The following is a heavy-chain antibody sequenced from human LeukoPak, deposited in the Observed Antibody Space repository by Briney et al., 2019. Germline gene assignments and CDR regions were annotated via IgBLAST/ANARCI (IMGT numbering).Heavy chain of an antibody. CDR3: ARVTLRAGYYGMDV. D-gene: IGHD3-10*01. V-gene: IGHV3-66*01. CDR1: GFTVSSNY. Sequence: GGSLRLSCAASGFTVSSNYMSWVRQAPGKGLEWVSVIYSGGSTYYADSVKGRFTISRDNSKNTLYLQMNSLRAEDTAVYFCARVTLRAGYYGMDVWGQGTTVTVSS. CDR2: IYSGGST. J-gene: IGHJ6*02.